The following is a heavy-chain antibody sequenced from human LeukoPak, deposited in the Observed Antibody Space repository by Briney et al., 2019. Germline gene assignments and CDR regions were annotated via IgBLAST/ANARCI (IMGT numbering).Heavy chain of an antibody. CDR1: GYTFTAYY. J-gene: IGHJ4*02. CDR3: ARAHTTGWY. Sequence: GASVKVSCKASGYTFTAYYMHWVRQAPGQGLEWMGWINPKSGDTNFAQNFQGRVTMAWNTSITTTYMELSRLTSDDTAVYYCARAHTTGWYWGQGTQVTVSS. CDR2: INPKSGDT. V-gene: IGHV1-2*02. D-gene: IGHD6-19*01.